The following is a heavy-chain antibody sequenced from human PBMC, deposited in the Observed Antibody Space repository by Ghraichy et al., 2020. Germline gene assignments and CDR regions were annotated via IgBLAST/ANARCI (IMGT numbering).Heavy chain of an antibody. D-gene: IGHD4-23*01. CDR3: ARGSTVGRFYYYDGMDV. V-gene: IGHV3-48*02. Sequence: GGSLRLSCVGSGFTFSSYSMNWVRQSPGKGLEWVSYITSSSRTIFYADSVKGRFTISRDNAHNTLYLQMSSVRDEDTAVYYCARGSTVGRFYYYDGMDVWGQGTTVTVSS. J-gene: IGHJ6*02. CDR1: GFTFSSYS. CDR2: ITSSSRTI.